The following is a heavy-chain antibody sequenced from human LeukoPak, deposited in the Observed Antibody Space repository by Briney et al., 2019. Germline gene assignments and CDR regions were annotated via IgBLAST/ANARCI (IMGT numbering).Heavy chain of an antibody. Sequence: AETLSPTCAVSGVSFNDYYWSWVRQTPGKGLEWIGEINHSGYTNDSPSLKSRVTLSIDTSRKQFSLNLRSVTVADTGIYYCTRIITGHAYWGQGTLDTVSS. CDR1: GVSFNDYY. J-gene: IGHJ4*02. D-gene: IGHD3-16*01. V-gene: IGHV4-34*01. CDR3: TRIITGHAY. CDR2: INHSGYT.